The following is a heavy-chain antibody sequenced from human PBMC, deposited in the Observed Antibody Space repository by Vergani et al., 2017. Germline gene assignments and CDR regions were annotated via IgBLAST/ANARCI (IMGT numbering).Heavy chain of an antibody. CDR2: IYSGGST. D-gene: IGHD3-22*01. J-gene: IGHJ3*02. CDR3: ARVAPVFYYDSSGLPHALDI. CDR1: GFTVSSNY. Sequence: EVQLVESGGGLIQPGGSLRLSCAASGFTVSSNYMSWVRQAPGKGLEWVSVIYSGGSTYYADSVKGRFTISRDNSKNTLYLQMNSLRAEDTAVYYCARVAPVFYYDSSGLPHALDIWGQGTMVTVSS. V-gene: IGHV3-53*01.